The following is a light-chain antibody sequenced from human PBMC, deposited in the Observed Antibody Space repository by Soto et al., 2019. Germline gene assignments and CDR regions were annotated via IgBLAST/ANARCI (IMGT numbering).Light chain of an antibody. CDR1: HSVGSF. V-gene: IGKV3-11*01. Sequence: EIVLTHSPATLSLSPGERATLSCRASHSVGSFLAWYQQKPGQAPRLLIYDSSTRATGIPARFSGSGSRTDFTLTISSLEPEDFAVYYCQQRSDWPRTFGPGTKVDI. J-gene: IGKJ3*01. CDR3: QQRSDWPRT. CDR2: DSS.